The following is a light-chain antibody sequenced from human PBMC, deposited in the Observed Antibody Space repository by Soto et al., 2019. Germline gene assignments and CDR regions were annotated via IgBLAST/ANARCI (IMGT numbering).Light chain of an antibody. CDR2: GAS. V-gene: IGKV3D-15*01. CDR3: QQYDDWLRIT. J-gene: IGKJ4*01. Sequence: EIVMTQSPATLSLSRGERATRSCRASQSVNIYLAWYQQKPGQAPRLLIFGASSRATGIPARFSGSGSGTEFNLTISSLQSEDFAVYFCQQYDDWLRITFGGGTKVDIK. CDR1: QSVNIY.